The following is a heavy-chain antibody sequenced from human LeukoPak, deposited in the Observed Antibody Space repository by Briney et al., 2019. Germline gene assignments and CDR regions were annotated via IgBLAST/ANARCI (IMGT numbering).Heavy chain of an antibody. J-gene: IGHJ4*02. Sequence: ASVKVSCKASGGTFSSYAISWVRQAPGQGLEWMGGIIPIFGTASYAQKFQGRVTITADESTSTAYMELSSLRSEDTAVYYCARGWNRRYFDYWGQGTLVTVSS. CDR3: ARGWNRRYFDY. CDR2: IIPIFGTA. V-gene: IGHV1-69*13. D-gene: IGHD1/OR15-1a*01. CDR1: GGTFSSYA.